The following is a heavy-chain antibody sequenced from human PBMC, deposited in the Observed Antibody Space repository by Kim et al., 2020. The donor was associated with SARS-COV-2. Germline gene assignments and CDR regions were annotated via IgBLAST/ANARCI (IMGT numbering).Heavy chain of an antibody. J-gene: IGHJ2*01. D-gene: IGHD3-16*01. CDR2: VYSVGST. CDR3: GRVRCSIRAFDR. Sequence: SETLSLTCTVSGVSVTSGSYSWSWLRQPPGKGPEWLGDVYSVGSTNYNPSLKRRVTISLDTSKYQFSLRLTSVTAAATAVYYCGRVRCSIRAFDRWG. CDR1: GVSVTSGSYS. V-gene: IGHV4-61*01.